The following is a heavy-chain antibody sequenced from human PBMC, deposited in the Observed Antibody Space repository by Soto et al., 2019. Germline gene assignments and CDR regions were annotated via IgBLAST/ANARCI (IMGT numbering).Heavy chain of an antibody. D-gene: IGHD6-13*01. J-gene: IGHJ3*01. V-gene: IGHV4-39*01. CDR3: PGHSSGSSSSWSQV. Sequence: SETLSLTCTVSGGSISSSTYYWGWIRQPPGKGLEWIASIYYSGRTHYNPSLESRVTISVDTSKNQVSLRLSSVTAADTDVYYCPGHSSGSSSSWSQVWGQGTMVNVSS. CDR1: GGSISSSTYY. CDR2: IYYSGRT.